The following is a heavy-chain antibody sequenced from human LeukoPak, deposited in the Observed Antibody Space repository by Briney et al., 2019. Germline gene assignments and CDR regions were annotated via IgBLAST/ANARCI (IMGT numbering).Heavy chain of an antibody. D-gene: IGHD3-22*01. CDR3: VRGRDRDYYYYMDV. CDR1: GFTFSSCP. Sequence: PGGSLRLSCAASGFTFSSCPMHWVRQAPGKGLEWVALISYDESKKYYADSVKGRFTISRDNSKNTLYVQMNSLRVEDTAVYYCVRGRDRDYYYYMDVWGKGTPVTVSS. V-gene: IGHV3-30-3*01. J-gene: IGHJ6*03. CDR2: ISYDESKK.